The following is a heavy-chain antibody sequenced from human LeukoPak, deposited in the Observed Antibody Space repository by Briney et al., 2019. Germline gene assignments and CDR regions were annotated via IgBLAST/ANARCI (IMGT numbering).Heavy chain of an antibody. CDR2: INPNSGGT. D-gene: IGHD3-22*01. CDR1: GYTFTGYY. J-gene: IGHJ4*02. CDR3: ARDDSSGYYFFDY. V-gene: IGHV1-2*02. Sequence: GASAKVSCKASGYTFTGYYMHWVRQAPGQGLEWMGWINPNSGGTNYAQKFQGRVTMTRDTSISTAYMELSRLRSDDTAVYYCARDDSSGYYFFDYWGQGTLVTVSS.